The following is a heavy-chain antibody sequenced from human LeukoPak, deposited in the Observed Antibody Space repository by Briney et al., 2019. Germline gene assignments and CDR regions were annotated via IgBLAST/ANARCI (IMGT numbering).Heavy chain of an antibody. CDR1: GGSVSRGSYY. CDR3: ARGRYSYGSR. V-gene: IGHV4-61*01. Sequence: SETLSLTCTVSGGSVSRGSYYWSWIRQPPGKGLEWIGYIYYSGSTNYNPSLKSRVTISVDTSKNQFSLKLSSVTAADTAVYYCARGRYSYGSRWGQGTLVTVSS. J-gene: IGHJ4*02. CDR2: IYYSGST. D-gene: IGHD5-18*01.